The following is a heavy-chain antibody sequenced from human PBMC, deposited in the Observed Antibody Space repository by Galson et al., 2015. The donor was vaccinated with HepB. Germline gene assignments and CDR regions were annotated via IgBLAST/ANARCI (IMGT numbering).Heavy chain of an antibody. CDR3: ARVGTDMVRGVIHLSSYGMDI. V-gene: IGHV3-21*01. J-gene: IGHJ6*02. CDR2: ISGSSSYI. Sequence: SLRLSCAASGFTFSSYSMNWVRQAPGKGLEWVSSISGSSSYIYYADSVKGRFTISRDNAKNSLYLQMNSLRAEDTAVYYCARVGTDMVRGVIHLSSYGMDIEGQGTTVTVSS. CDR1: GFTFSSYS. D-gene: IGHD3-10*01.